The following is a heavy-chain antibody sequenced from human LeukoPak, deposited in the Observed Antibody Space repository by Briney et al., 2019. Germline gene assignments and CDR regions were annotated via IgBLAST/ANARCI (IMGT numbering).Heavy chain of an antibody. CDR1: GFTVSSNY. J-gene: IGHJ3*02. CDR3: AREALVATIVDAFDI. Sequence: QTGGSLRLSCAASGFTVSSNYMSWVRQAPGKGLEWVSVIYSGGSTYYADSVKGRFTISRDNSKNTLYLQMNSLRAEDTAVYYCAREALVATIVDAFDIWGQGTMVTVSS. D-gene: IGHD5-12*01. CDR2: IYSGGST. V-gene: IGHV3-66*01.